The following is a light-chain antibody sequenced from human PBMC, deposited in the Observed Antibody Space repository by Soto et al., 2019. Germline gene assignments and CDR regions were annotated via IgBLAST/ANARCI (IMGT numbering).Light chain of an antibody. J-gene: IGKJ3*01. V-gene: IGKV1-27*01. CDR2: AAS. CDR1: QAISKY. CDR3: QKYDSAPLFT. Sequence: DIPMTQTPPSLSASVGDRVTITCRASQAISKYLAWYQQKPGKVPKLLIYAASTLQSGVPSRFGGSGSGTDFTLTISSLQPEDVATYYCQKYDSAPLFTFGPGTRVDVK.